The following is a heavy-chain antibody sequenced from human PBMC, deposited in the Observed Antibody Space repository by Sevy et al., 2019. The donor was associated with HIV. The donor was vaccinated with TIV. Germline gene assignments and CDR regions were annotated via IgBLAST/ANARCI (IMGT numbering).Heavy chain of an antibody. CDR1: GFTFSSYA. Sequence: GGCLRLSCAASGFTFSSYAMSWVRQAPGKGLEWVSAISGSGGSTYYADSVKGRFTISRDNSKNTLYLQMNSLRAEDTAVYYCAKDLWFGELRDAFDIWGQGTMVTVSS. V-gene: IGHV3-23*01. J-gene: IGHJ3*02. CDR2: ISGSGGST. D-gene: IGHD3-10*01. CDR3: AKDLWFGELRDAFDI.